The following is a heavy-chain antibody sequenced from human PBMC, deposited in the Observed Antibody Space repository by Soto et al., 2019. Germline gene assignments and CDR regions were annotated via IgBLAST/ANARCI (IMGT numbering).Heavy chain of an antibody. CDR3: ARVRYQLLSRRKNWFDP. CDR2: INHSGST. CDR1: GGSFSGYY. J-gene: IGHJ5*02. D-gene: IGHD2-2*01. V-gene: IGHV4-34*01. Sequence: TSETLSLTCAVYGGSFSGYYWSWIRQPPGKGLEWIGEINHSGSTNYNPSLKSRVTISVDTSRNQFSLKLSSVTAADTAVYYCARVRYQLLSRRKNWFDPWGQGTLVS.